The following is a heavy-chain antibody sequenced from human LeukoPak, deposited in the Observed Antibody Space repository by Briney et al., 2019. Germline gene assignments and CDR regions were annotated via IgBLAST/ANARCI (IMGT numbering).Heavy chain of an antibody. CDR2: ISFDGKKE. Sequence: PGRSLRLSCEASGFRLIKYAMHWVRQAPGRGLEWVAVISFDGKKEFYADSVKGRFTISRDNSKNALFLQMNSRQTDDTAIYYCARASMATINYYYFYMDAWGKGTTVTVSS. CDR3: ARASMATINYYYFYMDA. CDR1: GFRLIKYA. D-gene: IGHD5-24*01. V-gene: IGHV3-30*04. J-gene: IGHJ6*03.